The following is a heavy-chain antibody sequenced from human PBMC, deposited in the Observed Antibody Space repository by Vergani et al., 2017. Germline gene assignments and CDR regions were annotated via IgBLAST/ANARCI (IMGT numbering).Heavy chain of an antibody. V-gene: IGHV3-30*02. CDR1: GFTLNTYG. J-gene: IGHJ6*02. CDR3: SNSVIAGNVGVAYFGMDV. D-gene: IGHD2/OR15-2a*01. Sequence: QVQILQSGGGVVQPGGSLRLSCTLSGFTLNTYGIHWVRQAPGQGLEWVSFIRYDGSSEYDGDSVKGRFTISRDKSQNTVNLQMNSLRTEDTAVYFCSNSVIAGNVGVAYFGMDVWGRGTTVTVSS. CDR2: IRYDGSSE.